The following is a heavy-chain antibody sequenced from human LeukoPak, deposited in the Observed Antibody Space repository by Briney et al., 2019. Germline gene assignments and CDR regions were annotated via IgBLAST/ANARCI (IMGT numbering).Heavy chain of an antibody. J-gene: IGHJ6*02. CDR1: GGSISSSSYY. D-gene: IGHD3-10*01. V-gene: IGHV4-39*01. CDR3: ARTFAARYGMDV. CDR2: IYYSGST. Sequence: SETLSLTCTVSGGSISSSSYYWGWIRQPPGKGREWIGSIYYSGSTYYNPSLKSRVTISVDTSKNQFSLKLSSVTAADTAVYYCARTFAARYGMDVWGQGTTVTVSS.